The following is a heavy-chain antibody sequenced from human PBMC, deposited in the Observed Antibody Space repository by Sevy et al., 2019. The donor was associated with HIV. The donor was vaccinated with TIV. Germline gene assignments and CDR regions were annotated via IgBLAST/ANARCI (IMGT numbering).Heavy chain of an antibody. D-gene: IGHD2-8*02. CDR3: STDPIIVLLVTDGMDV. Sequence: GGSLRLSCAASGFTFSNAWMSWVRQAPGKGLEWVGRIKSKTDGGTTDYVAPVKGRFTISRDDSKNTLFLQMNSLKTADTAVYYCSTDPIIVLLVTDGMDVWGQGTTVTVSS. J-gene: IGHJ6*02. V-gene: IGHV3-15*01. CDR2: IKSKTDGGTT. CDR1: GFTFSNAW.